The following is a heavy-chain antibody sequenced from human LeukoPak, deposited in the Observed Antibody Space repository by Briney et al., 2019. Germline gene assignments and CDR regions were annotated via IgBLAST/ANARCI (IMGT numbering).Heavy chain of an antibody. J-gene: IGHJ6*03. D-gene: IGHD4-17*01. CDR1: GFTFSSYW. CDR2: IKQDGSEK. Sequence: GESLKISCAASGFTFSSYWMSWVRQAPGKGLEWVANIKQDGSEKYYVDSVKGRFTISRDNAKNSLYLQMNSLRAEDTAVYYCARATVTTSWGYYYYYMDVWGKGTTVTVSS. V-gene: IGHV3-7*01. CDR3: ARATVTTSWGYYYYYMDV.